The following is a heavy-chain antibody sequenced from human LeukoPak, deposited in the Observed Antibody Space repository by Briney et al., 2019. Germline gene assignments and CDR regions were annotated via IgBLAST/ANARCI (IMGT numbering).Heavy chain of an antibody. V-gene: IGHV1-69*04. CDR2: IIPILGIA. J-gene: IGHJ6*02. CDR1: GGTFSSYA. CDR3: ARRPQGDYGMDV. Sequence: LVKVSCKASGGTFSSYAISWVRHAPGQGLEWMGRIIPILGIANYAQKFQGRVTITADKSTSTAYMELSSLRSEDTAVYYCARRPQGDYGMDVWGQGTTVTVSS.